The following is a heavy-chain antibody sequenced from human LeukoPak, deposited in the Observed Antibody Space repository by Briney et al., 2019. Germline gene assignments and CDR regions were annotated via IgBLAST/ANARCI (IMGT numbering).Heavy chain of an antibody. J-gene: IGHJ4*02. CDR3: ARVMGVADFDY. CDR2: ISSSSSYI. D-gene: IGHD2-15*01. V-gene: IGHV3-21*01. CDR1: GFTFSSYA. Sequence: GGSLRLSCAASGFTFSSYAMSWVRQAPGEGLEWVSSISSSSSYIYYADSVKGRFTISRDNAKNSLYLQMNSLRAEDTAVYYCARVMGVADFDYWGQGTLVTVSS.